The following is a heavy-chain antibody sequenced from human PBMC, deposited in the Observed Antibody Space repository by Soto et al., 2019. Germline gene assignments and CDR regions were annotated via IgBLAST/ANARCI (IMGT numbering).Heavy chain of an antibody. CDR3: ANDRVAYYSRSTTLYFYGMDV. D-gene: IGHD3-10*01. V-gene: IGHV3-30*18. CDR1: GFTFSPYG. J-gene: IGHJ6*02. Sequence: QVQLVESGGGVVQPGRSLRLSCAASGFTFSPYGIHWVRQAPGKGLEWVARRAYDGSKKFYADSVKGRFTISRDNSRNTLYLQMNSLRTEDTSVYYCANDRVAYYSRSTTLYFYGMDVWGQGTTVTVSS. CDR2: RAYDGSKK.